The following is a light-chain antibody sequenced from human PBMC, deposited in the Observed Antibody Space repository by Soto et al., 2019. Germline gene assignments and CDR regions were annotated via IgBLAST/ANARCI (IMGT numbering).Light chain of an antibody. V-gene: IGLV2-18*02. CDR1: SSDVGSYNR. J-gene: IGLJ2*01. Sequence: QSALTQPPSVSGSPGQSVTISCTGTSSDVGSYNRVSWYQQPPGTAPKLMIYEVSRRPSGVPDRVSGSKSGNTASLPISGLQAEDEADYYCSSYTSSSTPPVVLGGGTKLTVL. CDR2: EVS. CDR3: SSYTSSSTPPVV.